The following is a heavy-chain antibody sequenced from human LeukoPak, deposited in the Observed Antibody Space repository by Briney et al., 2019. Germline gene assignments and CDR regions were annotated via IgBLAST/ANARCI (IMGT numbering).Heavy chain of an antibody. V-gene: IGHV4-34*01. CDR1: GGSFSGYY. CDR3: ARVKMAARNLDY. D-gene: IGHD6-6*01. J-gene: IGHJ4*02. CDR2: INHSGST. Sequence: SETLSLTCAVYGGSFSGYYWSWIRQPPGKGLEWIGEINHSGSTNYNPSLKSRVTISVDTSKNQFSLKLSSVTAADTAVYYCARVKMAARNLDYWGQGTLVTVSS.